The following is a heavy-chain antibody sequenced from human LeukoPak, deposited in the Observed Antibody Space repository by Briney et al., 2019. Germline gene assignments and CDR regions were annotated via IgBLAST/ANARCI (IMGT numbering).Heavy chain of an antibody. CDR2: INHSGST. CDR1: GGSFSGYY. V-gene: IGHV4-34*01. D-gene: IGHD3-22*01. Sequence: SETLSLTCAVYGGSFSGYYWSWIRQPPGKGLEWIGEINHSGSTNYNPSLKSRVTMSVDTSKNQFSLKLSSVTAADTAVYYCAGGFKYYYDSSGYPQYWGQGTLVTVSS. CDR3: AGGFKYYYDSSGYPQY. J-gene: IGHJ4*02.